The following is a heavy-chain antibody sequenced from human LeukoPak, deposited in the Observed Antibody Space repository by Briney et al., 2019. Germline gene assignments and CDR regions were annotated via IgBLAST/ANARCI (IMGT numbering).Heavy chain of an antibody. D-gene: IGHD6-6*01. CDR3: ARGAAARDFDY. CDR1: GFTFSSYS. Sequence: GGSLRLSCAASGFTFSSYSMNWVRQAPGKGLEWVSYISSSSSTIYYADSVKGRFTISRDNAKNSLYLQINSLRAEDTAVYYCARGAAARDFDYWGQGTLVTVSS. J-gene: IGHJ4*02. CDR2: ISSSSSTI. V-gene: IGHV3-48*01.